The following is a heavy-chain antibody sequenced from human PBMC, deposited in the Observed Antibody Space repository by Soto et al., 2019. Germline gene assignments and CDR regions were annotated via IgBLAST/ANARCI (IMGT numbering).Heavy chain of an antibody. V-gene: IGHV3-53*01. Sequence: GGSLRLSCAASGFTVSSNYMSWVRQAPGKGLEWVSVIYSGGSTYYADSVKGRFTISRDNSKNTLYLQMNSLRAEDTAVYYCAKEQDDDYGDYDHLFDPWGQGTLVTVSS. CDR2: IYSGGST. J-gene: IGHJ5*02. CDR1: GFTVSSNY. CDR3: AKEQDDDYGDYDHLFDP. D-gene: IGHD4-17*01.